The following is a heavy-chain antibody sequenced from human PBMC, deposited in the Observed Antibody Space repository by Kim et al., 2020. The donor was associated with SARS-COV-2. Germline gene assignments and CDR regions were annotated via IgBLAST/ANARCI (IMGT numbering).Heavy chain of an antibody. CDR3: AKGRYAFDI. J-gene: IGHJ3*02. CDR2: IYSGGSST. CDR1: GFTFSSYA. V-gene: IGHV3-23*03. Sequence: GGSLRLSCAASGFTFSSYAMSWVRQAPGKGLEWVSVIYSGGSSTYYADSVKGRFTISRDNSKNTLYLQMNSLRAEDTAVYYCAKGRYAFDIWGQGTMVTV. D-gene: IGHD3-16*02.